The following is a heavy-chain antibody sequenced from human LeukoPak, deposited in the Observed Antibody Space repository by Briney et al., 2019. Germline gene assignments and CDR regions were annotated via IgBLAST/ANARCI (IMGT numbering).Heavy chain of an antibody. CDR2: INSDGRST. Sequence: GGSLRLSCAASGFTFSSYWMHWVRQAPGKGLVWVSRINSDGRSTSYADSVKGRFTISRDNSKNTLYLQMNSLRAEDSALYYCARDRSYAFAIWGQGTMVTVSS. J-gene: IGHJ3*02. V-gene: IGHV3-74*01. D-gene: IGHD6-13*01. CDR3: ARDRSYAFAI. CDR1: GFTFSSYW.